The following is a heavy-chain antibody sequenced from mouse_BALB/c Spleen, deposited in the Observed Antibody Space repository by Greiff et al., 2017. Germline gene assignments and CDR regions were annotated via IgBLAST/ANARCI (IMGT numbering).Heavy chain of an antibody. CDR3: ARHLHYGNPFDY. V-gene: IGHV5-12-2*01. CDR2: ISNGGGST. J-gene: IGHJ2*01. CDR1: GFTFSSYT. Sequence: EVQGVESGGGLVQPGGSLKLSCAASGFTFSSYTMSWVRQTPEKRLEWVAYISNGGGSTYYPDTVKGRFTISRDNAKNTLYLQMSSLKSEDTAMYYCARHLHYGNPFDYWGQGTTLTVSS. D-gene: IGHD2-1*01.